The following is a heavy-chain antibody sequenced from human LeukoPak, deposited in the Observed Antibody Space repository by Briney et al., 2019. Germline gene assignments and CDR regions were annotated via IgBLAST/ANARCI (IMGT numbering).Heavy chain of an antibody. Sequence: ASVKASCKASGYTFTGYYMHWVRQAPGQGLEWMGWINPNSGGTNYAQKFQGRVTMTRDTSISTAYMELSRLRSDDTAVYYCARGGYSGYDSQLDFDYWGQGTLVTVSS. J-gene: IGHJ4*02. CDR2: INPNSGGT. D-gene: IGHD5-12*01. CDR3: ARGGYSGYDSQLDFDY. V-gene: IGHV1-2*02. CDR1: GYTFTGYY.